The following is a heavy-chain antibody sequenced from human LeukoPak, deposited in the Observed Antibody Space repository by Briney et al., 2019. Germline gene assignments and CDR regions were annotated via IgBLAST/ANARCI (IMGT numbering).Heavy chain of an antibody. Sequence: PGGSLRLSCAASGFTFSSYAMSWVRQAPGKGLEWVSAISGSGGSTYYADSVKGRFTISRDNAKNSLYLQMNSLRAEDTAVYYCARGDTVTTLMNDYWGQGTLVTVSS. CDR3: ARGDTVTTLMNDY. D-gene: IGHD4-11*01. J-gene: IGHJ4*02. CDR1: GFTFSSYA. V-gene: IGHV3-23*01. CDR2: ISGSGGST.